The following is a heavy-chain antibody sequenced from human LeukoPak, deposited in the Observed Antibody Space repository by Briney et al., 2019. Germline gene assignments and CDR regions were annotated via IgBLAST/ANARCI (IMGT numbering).Heavy chain of an antibody. CDR3: AKDLSSPLVYYDSSGDAFDI. J-gene: IGHJ3*02. V-gene: IGHV3-23*01. CDR1: GFTFSSYA. Sequence: PGGSLRLSCAASGFTFSSYAMSWVRQAPGKGLEWVSAISGSGGSTYYADSVKGRFTISRDNSKNTLYLQMNSLRAEDTAVYYCAKDLSSPLVYYDSSGDAFDIWGQGTMVTVSS. D-gene: IGHD3-22*01. CDR2: ISGSGGST.